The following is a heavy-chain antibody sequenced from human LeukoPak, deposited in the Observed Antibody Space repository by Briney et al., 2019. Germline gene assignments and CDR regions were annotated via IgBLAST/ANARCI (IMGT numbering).Heavy chain of an antibody. V-gene: IGHV3-20*04. J-gene: IGHJ6*03. CDR2: INWNGGST. Sequence: PGGSLRLSCAASGFTFGDYGISWVRQAPGKGLEWVSGINWNGGSTGYADSVKGRFTISRDNAKNSLYLQMNSLRAEDTALYYCARGYYYYMDVWGKGTTVTVSS. CDR3: ARGYYYYMDV. CDR1: GFTFGDYG.